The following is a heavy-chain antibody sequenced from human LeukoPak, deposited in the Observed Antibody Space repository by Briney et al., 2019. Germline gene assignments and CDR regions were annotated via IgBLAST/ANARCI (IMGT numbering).Heavy chain of an antibody. D-gene: IGHD1-26*01. J-gene: IGHJ6*02. Sequence: GGSLRLSCAASGFTFSSYAMSWVRQAPGKGLEWVSAISGSGGSTYYADSVKGRFTISRDNSKNTLYLQMSSLRAEDTAVYYCAKIPVGNYYYYGMDVWGQGTTVTVSS. CDR2: ISGSGGST. CDR1: GFTFSSYA. CDR3: AKIPVGNYYYYGMDV. V-gene: IGHV3-23*01.